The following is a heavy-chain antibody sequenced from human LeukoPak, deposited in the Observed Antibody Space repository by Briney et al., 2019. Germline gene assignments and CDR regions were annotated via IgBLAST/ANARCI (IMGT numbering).Heavy chain of an antibody. Sequence: GGSLRLSCAASGFTFSDYYMSWVRQAPGKGLEWVADIKYDGSDKRYVDSVKGRFTVSRDNANNSLYLQMNSLRAEDTAVYYCVRGGGSFDSWGQGTLVTVSS. CDR3: VRGGGSFDS. CDR2: IKYDGSDK. J-gene: IGHJ4*02. D-gene: IGHD3-16*01. CDR1: GFTFSDYY. V-gene: IGHV3-7*04.